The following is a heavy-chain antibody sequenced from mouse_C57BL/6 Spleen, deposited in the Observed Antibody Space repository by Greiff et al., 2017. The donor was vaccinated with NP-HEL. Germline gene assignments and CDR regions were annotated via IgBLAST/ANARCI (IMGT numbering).Heavy chain of an antibody. CDR3: ARSLYQKGDYAMDY. D-gene: IGHD5-1*01. CDR1: GYAFSSSW. Sequence: QVQLQQSGPELVKPGASVKISCKASGYAFSSSWMNWVKQRPGKGLEWIGRIYPGDGDTNYNGKFEGKATLTADKSSSTAYMQLSSLTSEDSAVYFCARSLYQKGDYAMDYWGQGTSVTVSS. CDR2: IYPGDGDT. J-gene: IGHJ4*01. V-gene: IGHV1-82*01.